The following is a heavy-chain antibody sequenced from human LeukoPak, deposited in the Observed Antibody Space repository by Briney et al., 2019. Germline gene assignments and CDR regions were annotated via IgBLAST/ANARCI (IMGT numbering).Heavy chain of an antibody. Sequence: PGGSLRLSCAASGFTFSSYAMSWVRQVPGKGLEWISWIETDGSTSGYLRSVQGRLTVSRDNAKSTVHLQMNSLRAEDTATYYCARDQVGTMPLDFWGQGTLVTVSS. D-gene: IGHD1-26*01. CDR3: ARDQVGTMPLDF. CDR2: IETDGSTS. CDR1: GFTFSSYA. J-gene: IGHJ4*02. V-gene: IGHV3-74*01.